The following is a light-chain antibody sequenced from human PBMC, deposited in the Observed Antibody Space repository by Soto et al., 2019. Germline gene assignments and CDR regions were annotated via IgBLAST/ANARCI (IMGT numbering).Light chain of an antibody. CDR3: QQYGSSPYT. CDR2: DAS. V-gene: IGKV3-20*01. Sequence: EIVLTQSPGTLSLSPGERATLSCRASQSVSSSYLAWYQQKPGQAPRLLIYDASSRATGIPDRFSGSGSGTHFTLTISRLEPEDFEVYYCQQYGSSPYTFGQGTKLEIK. CDR1: QSVSSSY. J-gene: IGKJ2*01.